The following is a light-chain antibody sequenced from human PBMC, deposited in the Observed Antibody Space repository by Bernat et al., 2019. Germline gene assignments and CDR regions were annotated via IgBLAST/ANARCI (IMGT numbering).Light chain of an antibody. CDR1: SSNIGDNY. V-gene: IGLV1-51*01. J-gene: IGLJ3*02. CDR3: QSYDSSLSGHWV. CDR2: DNN. Sequence: QSVLTQPPSVSAAPGQKVTISCSGSSSNIGDNYVSWYQQLPGTAPKLLIYDNNKRPSGVPDRFSGSKSGTSASLAITGLQAEDEADYYCQSYDSSLSGHWVFGGGTKLTVL.